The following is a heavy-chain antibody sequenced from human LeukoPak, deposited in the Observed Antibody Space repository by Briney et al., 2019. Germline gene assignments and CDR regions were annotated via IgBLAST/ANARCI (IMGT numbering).Heavy chain of an antibody. CDR1: GFTFDDYA. Sequence: PGGSLRLSCAASGFTFDDYAMHWVRQAPGKGLEWVSGISWNSGSIGYADSVKGRFTISRDNAKNSLYLQMNSLRAEDTALYCCAKDTGYYYDSSNYLGYWGQGTLVTVSS. V-gene: IGHV3-9*01. CDR3: AKDTGYYYDSSNYLGY. J-gene: IGHJ4*02. D-gene: IGHD3-22*01. CDR2: ISWNSGSI.